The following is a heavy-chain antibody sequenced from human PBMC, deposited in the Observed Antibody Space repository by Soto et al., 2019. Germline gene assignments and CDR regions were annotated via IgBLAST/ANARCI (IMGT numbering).Heavy chain of an antibody. CDR3: ATHTWSGTYIPSWFDP. CDR2: IYYSGST. D-gene: IGHD1-26*01. V-gene: IGHV4-39*01. J-gene: IGHJ5*02. Sequence: SETLSLTCTVSGDSFSSSNYYWGWIRQPPGKGLEWIGSIYYSGSTYYNPSLRSRVTMSVDTSKNQFSLKLSSVTAADTAVYYCATHTWSGTYIPSWFDPWGQGTLVTVSS. CDR1: GDSFSSSNYY.